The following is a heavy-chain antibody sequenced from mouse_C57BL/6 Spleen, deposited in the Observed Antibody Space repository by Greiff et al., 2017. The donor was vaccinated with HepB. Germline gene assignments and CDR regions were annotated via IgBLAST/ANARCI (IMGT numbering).Heavy chain of an antibody. CDR3: ARSGPWFAY. CDR2: IYPGDGDT. D-gene: IGHD1-3*01. CDR1: GYAFSSSW. Sequence: QVQLQQSGPELVKPGASVKISCKASGYAFSSSWMNWVKQRPGKGLEWIGRIYPGDGDTNYNGKFKGKATLTADKSSSTAYMQLSSLTSEDSAVYFCARSGPWFAYWGQGTLLTVSA. J-gene: IGHJ3*01. V-gene: IGHV1-82*01.